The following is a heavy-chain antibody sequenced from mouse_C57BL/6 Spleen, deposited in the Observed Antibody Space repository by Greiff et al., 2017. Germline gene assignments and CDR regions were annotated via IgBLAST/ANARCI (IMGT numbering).Heavy chain of an antibody. CDR3: AREEIYAGYYVNYFDY. J-gene: IGHJ2*01. D-gene: IGHD2-3*01. V-gene: IGHV1-9*01. CDR2: ILPGSGST. Sequence: QVQLQQSGAELMKPGASVKLSCKATGYTFTGYWIEWVKQRPGHGLEWIGEILPGSGSTNYNEKFKGKATFTADTSSNTAYMQLSSLTTEDSAIYYCAREEIYAGYYVNYFDYWGQGTTLTVSS. CDR1: GYTFTGYW.